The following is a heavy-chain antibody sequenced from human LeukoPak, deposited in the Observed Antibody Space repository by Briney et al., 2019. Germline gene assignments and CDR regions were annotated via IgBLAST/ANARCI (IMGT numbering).Heavy chain of an antibody. J-gene: IGHJ4*02. CDR1: GYTFTSYG. CDR2: ISGYDGNT. Sequence: GASVKVSCKASGYTFTSYGISWVRQAPGQGLEWMGWISGYDGNTDYAQKFQGRLTMTTDTSTSTANMELRSLRSDDTAVYYCARESHVTREDYWGQGTLVTVSS. D-gene: IGHD3-10*01. V-gene: IGHV1-18*01. CDR3: ARESHVTREDY.